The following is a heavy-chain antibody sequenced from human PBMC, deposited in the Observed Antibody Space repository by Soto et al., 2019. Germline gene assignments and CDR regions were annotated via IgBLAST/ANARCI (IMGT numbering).Heavy chain of an antibody. CDR2: IGDSGHTT. CDR1: GFTFSTYA. V-gene: IGHV3-23*01. J-gene: IGHJ4*02. Sequence: AGGSLRLSCAASGFTFSTYAMSWVRQAPGKGLEWVSAIGDSGHTTYYADSVKGRFTISRDNSKNTLYLQMDSLRAEDTAVYYCAKWRFGEAFWGLGTLVTVSS. D-gene: IGHD3-10*01. CDR3: AKWRFGEAF.